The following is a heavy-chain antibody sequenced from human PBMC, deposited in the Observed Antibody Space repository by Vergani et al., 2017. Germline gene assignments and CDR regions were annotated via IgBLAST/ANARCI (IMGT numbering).Heavy chain of an antibody. D-gene: IGHD6-6*01. Sequence: EVQLLESGGGLVQPGGSLRLSCAASGYTFRSYAMSWVRQAPGKGLEWVSAISGSGGSTYYADSVKGRFTSSRDNSKNTLYLHKNSLRAEDTAVYYCAKGAVPHDYYYYMDVWGKGTTVTVSS. V-gene: IGHV3-23*01. J-gene: IGHJ6*03. CDR1: GYTFRSYA. CDR2: ISGSGGST. CDR3: AKGAVPHDYYYYMDV.